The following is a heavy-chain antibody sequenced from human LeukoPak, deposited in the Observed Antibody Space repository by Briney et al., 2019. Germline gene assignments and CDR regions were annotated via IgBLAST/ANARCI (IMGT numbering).Heavy chain of an antibody. J-gene: IGHJ4*02. Sequence: GGSLRLSCAASGFTFSSYAMHWVRQAPGKGLEYVSAISSNGGSTYYANSVKGRFTISRDNSKNTLYLQMGSLRAEDMAVYYCARSRTTMVRGTPDYYFDYWGQGTLVTVSS. CDR3: ARSRTTMVRGTPDYYFDY. CDR1: GFTFSSYA. CDR2: ISSNGGST. V-gene: IGHV3-64*01. D-gene: IGHD3-10*01.